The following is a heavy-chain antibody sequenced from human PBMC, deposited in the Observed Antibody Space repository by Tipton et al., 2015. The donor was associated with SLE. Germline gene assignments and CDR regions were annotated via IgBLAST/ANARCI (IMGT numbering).Heavy chain of an antibody. CDR3: ARTDPEYISSSGVGY. D-gene: IGHD6-6*01. CDR2: IYPGDSDT. V-gene: IGHV5-51*01. J-gene: IGHJ4*02. CDR1: GYSFTSYW. Sequence: QLVQSGAEVKKPGESLKISCKGSGYSFTSYWIGWVRQMPGKGLEWMGFIYPGDSDTRYSPSFQGQVTISADKSISTAYLQWSTLKASDTVMYYCARTDPEYISSSGVGYWGQGTLVTVAS.